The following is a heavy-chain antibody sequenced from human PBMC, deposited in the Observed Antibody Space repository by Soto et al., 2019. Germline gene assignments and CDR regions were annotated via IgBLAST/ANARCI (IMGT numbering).Heavy chain of an antibody. CDR2: IDSDGSST. Sequence: GGSLRLSCAASGFTFGSYWMNWVRQAPGNGLVWVSRIDSDGSSTTYADSVKGRFTTSRDNAKNTLYLQMSSLRVEDTAVYYCARGRPYGMDVWGQGATVTVSS. CDR1: GFTFGSYW. CDR3: ARGRPYGMDV. V-gene: IGHV3-74*01. J-gene: IGHJ6*02.